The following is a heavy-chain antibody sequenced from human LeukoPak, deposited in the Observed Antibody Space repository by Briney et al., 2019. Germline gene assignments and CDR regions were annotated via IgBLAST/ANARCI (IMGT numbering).Heavy chain of an antibody. J-gene: IGHJ6*02. V-gene: IGHV4-59*01. CDR3: ARDLPVAGNYYYYGMDV. Sequence: SETLSLTCTVSGGSISSYYWSWIRQPPGKGLEWIGYIFYGGSTNYNPSLKSRVTISVDTSKNQFSLKLSSVTAADTAVYYCARDLPVAGNYYYYGMDVWGQGTTVTVS. D-gene: IGHD6-19*01. CDR2: IFYGGST. CDR1: GGSISSYY.